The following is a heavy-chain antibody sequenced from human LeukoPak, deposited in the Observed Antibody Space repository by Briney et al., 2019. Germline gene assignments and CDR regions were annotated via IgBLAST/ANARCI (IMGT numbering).Heavy chain of an antibody. Sequence: GGSLRLSCAASGFTFSRFAMSWARQAPGKGLEWVGFIRSKTHGGTTEYAASVKGRFIISRDDSRSIAYLQMNSLKTEDTAVYYCTRAPSLSWFDPWGQGTLVTVSS. J-gene: IGHJ5*02. CDR1: GFTFSRFA. CDR2: IRSKTHGGTT. CDR3: TRAPSLSWFDP. V-gene: IGHV3-49*04. D-gene: IGHD3-10*01.